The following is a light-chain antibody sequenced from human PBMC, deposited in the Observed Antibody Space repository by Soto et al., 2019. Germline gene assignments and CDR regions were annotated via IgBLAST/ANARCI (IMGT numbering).Light chain of an antibody. V-gene: IGKV1-9*01. CDR2: SAS. Sequence: DIQLTQSPAFLSASVGDKVTITCRASQGISTFLAWYQQKPGKAPNLLIYSASTLQSGVPSRFSGSGSGTEFTLTISSLQPEDFATYFCRQIDSYPVTFGGGTKVEMK. CDR3: RQIDSYPVT. J-gene: IGKJ4*01. CDR1: QGISTF.